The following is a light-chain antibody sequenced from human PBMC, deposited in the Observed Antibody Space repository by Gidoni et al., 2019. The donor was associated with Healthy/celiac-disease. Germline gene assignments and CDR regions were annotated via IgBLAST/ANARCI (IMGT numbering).Light chain of an antibody. Sequence: DIQMTQSPSSLSASVGDRVTITCRASQSISSYLNWYQKKPGKAPKLLIYAASSLQSGVPSRFRGRGSGTECTLTISSLQPEDFSTYYCQQSYSTPLSFGPGTKVDIK. V-gene: IGKV1-39*01. J-gene: IGKJ3*01. CDR2: AAS. CDR3: QQSYSTPLS. CDR1: QSISSY.